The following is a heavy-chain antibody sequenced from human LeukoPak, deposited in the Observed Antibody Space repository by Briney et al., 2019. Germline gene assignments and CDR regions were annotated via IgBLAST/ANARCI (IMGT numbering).Heavy chain of an antibody. D-gene: IGHD2-21*02. CDR1: GFTFSSYS. CDR2: ISSSSSYI. J-gene: IGHJ6*03. V-gene: IGHV3-21*01. Sequence: TGGSLRLSCAASGFTFSSYSMNRVRQAPGKGLEWVSSISSSSSYIYYADSVKGRFTISRDNAKNSLYLQMNSLRAEDTAVYYCARDPRVVVTAMLRGNYYMDVWGKGTTVTVSS. CDR3: ARDPRVVVTAMLRGNYYMDV.